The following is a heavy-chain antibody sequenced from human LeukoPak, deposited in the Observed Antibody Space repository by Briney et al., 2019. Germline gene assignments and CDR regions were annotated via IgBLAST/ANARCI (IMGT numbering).Heavy chain of an antibody. Sequence: KPSETLSLTCTVSGDSISSHYWSWIRQTPGKGLEWIGYIHHSGTTKYNTSLKSRVSISIDTSKNQFSLNLSSVTAADTAMYYCVRDRGYCSRGTCYFWFDPWGQGTLVTVSS. D-gene: IGHD2-15*01. CDR3: VRDRGYCSRGTCYFWFDP. CDR1: GDSISSHY. J-gene: IGHJ5*02. CDR2: IHHSGTT. V-gene: IGHV4-59*11.